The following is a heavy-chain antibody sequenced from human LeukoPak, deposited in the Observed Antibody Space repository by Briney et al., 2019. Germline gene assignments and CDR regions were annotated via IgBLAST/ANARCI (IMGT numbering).Heavy chain of an antibody. CDR3: AKALVGPSFFDY. CDR2: ISGSGVST. CDR1: GFTFSTYA. V-gene: IGHV3-23*01. J-gene: IGHJ4*02. Sequence: GGSLRLSCAASGFTFSTYAMTWVRQAPGKGLEWVSLISGSGVSTYYADSVKGRFTISRDNSKNTLYLLMNSLRVEDTAVFYCAKALVGPSFFDYWGQGTLVTVSS. D-gene: IGHD1-26*01.